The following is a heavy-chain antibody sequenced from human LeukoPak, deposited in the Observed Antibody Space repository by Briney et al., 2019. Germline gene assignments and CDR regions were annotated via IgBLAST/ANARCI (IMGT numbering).Heavy chain of an antibody. V-gene: IGHV3-15*01. CDR2: IKSTTDGGTT. CDR1: GFTFSSAW. D-gene: IGHD3-22*01. Sequence: GGSLRLSCVGSGFTFSSAWLSWVRQAPGKGLEWVGRIKSTTDGGTTDYAAPVKGRFTISRDDSKNTLYLQMNSLKTEDTAVYYCTTDLESDYYDSSGYYYEYYFDYWGQGTLVTVSS. J-gene: IGHJ4*02. CDR3: TTDLESDYYDSSGYYYEYYFDY.